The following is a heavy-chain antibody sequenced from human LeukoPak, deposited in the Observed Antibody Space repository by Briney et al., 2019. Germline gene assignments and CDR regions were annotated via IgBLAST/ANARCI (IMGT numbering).Heavy chain of an antibody. D-gene: IGHD2-15*01. Sequence: GGSLRLSCATSGFTFSTYWMSWVRQAPGKGLEWVANINQDGGEKYYVDSVKGRFTTSRDNAKNSLYLQMNSLRAEDTAVYYCARYCSGGSCFDYWGQGTLVTVSS. CDR1: GFTFSTYW. CDR2: INQDGGEK. CDR3: ARYCSGGSCFDY. V-gene: IGHV3-7*03. J-gene: IGHJ4*02.